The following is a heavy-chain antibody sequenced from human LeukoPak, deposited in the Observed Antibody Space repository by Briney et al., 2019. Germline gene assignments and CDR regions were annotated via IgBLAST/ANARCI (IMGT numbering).Heavy chain of an antibody. J-gene: IGHJ4*02. CDR3: ARGGIAAGVGLR. D-gene: IGHD6-25*01. Sequence: PSETLSLTCTVSGGSISSSSYYWGWIRQPPGKGLEWIGSIYYSGSTYYNPSLKSRVTISVDTSKNQFSLKLSSVTAADTAVYYCARGGIAAGVGLRWGQGTLVTVSS. V-gene: IGHV4-39*07. CDR1: GGSISSSSYY. CDR2: IYYSGST.